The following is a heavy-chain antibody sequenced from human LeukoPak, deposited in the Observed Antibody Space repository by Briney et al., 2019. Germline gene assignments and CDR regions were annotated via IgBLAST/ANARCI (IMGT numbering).Heavy chain of an antibody. J-gene: IGHJ6*03. D-gene: IGHD6-13*01. CDR2: ISSNGGST. CDR3: ARQYSSSWYYYYYMDV. V-gene: IGHV3-64*01. CDR1: GFTFSSYA. Sequence: GGSLRLSCAASGFTFSSYAMHWVRQAPGKGLEYVSAISSNGGSTYYANSVKGRFTISRDNSKNTLYLQMGSLRAEDMAVCYCARQYSSSWYYYYYMDVWGKGTTVTVSS.